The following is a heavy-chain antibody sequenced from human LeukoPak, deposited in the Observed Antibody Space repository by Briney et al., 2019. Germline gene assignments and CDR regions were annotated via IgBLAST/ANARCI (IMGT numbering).Heavy chain of an antibody. CDR1: GFTFSTYW. V-gene: IGHV3-74*01. J-gene: IGHJ5*02. CDR3: ARDRGPRYYYDSSGYYNWFDP. Sequence: GGSLRLSCAASGFTFSTYWMHWVRQAPGKGLVWVSLINTDGSSTDYADSVKGRFTISRDNAKNSLYLQMNSLRAEDTAVYYCARDRGPRYYYDSSGYYNWFDPWGQGTLVTVSS. CDR2: INTDGSST. D-gene: IGHD3-22*01.